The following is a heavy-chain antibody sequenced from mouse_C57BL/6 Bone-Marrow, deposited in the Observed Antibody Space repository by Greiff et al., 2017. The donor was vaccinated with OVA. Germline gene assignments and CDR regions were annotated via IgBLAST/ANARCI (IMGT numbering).Heavy chain of an antibody. Sequence: VQLQQPGAELVKPGASVKLSCKASGYTFTSYWMHWVKQRPGQGLEWIGMIHPNSGSTNYNEKLKSKATLTVDTSSSTSYMQLSSRTSEDAAVYYCARNGIYEGYYVFDYWGKGTLVTVSA. D-gene: IGHD2-3*01. CDR1: GYTFTSYW. J-gene: IGHJ3*01. V-gene: IGHV1-64*01. CDR3: ARNGIYEGYYVFDY. CDR2: IHPNSGST.